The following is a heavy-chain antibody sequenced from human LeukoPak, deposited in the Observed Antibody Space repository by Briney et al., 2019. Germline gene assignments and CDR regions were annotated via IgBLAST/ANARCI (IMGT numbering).Heavy chain of an antibody. D-gene: IGHD6-19*01. CDR3: VRDLRGHKQIAVAGLDY. CDR1: GFAFSIYD. CDR2: IDRGVGNT. J-gene: IGHJ4*02. V-gene: IGHV3-23*01. Sequence: GGSLRLACAASGFAFSIYDLSWVRQAPGKSLECVSAIDRGVGNTYYADSVKGRFTISRDNSKNTLYLQMNSLRAEDTAVYYCVRDLRGHKQIAVAGLDYWGQGTLVTVSS.